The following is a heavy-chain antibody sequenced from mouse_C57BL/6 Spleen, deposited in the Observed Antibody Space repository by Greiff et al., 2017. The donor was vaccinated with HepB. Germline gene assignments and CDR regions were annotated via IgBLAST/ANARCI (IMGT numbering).Heavy chain of an antibody. J-gene: IGHJ2*01. CDR1: GFTFSSYA. CDR2: ISSGGDYI. Sequence: EVKVVESGEGLVKPGGSLKLSCAASGFTFSSYAMSWVRQTPEKRLEWVAYISSGGDYIYYADTVKGRFTISRDNARNTLYLQMSSLKSEDTAMYYCTRGGTVVATEFDYWGQGTTLTVSS. D-gene: IGHD1-1*01. V-gene: IGHV5-9-1*02. CDR3: TRGGTVVATEFDY.